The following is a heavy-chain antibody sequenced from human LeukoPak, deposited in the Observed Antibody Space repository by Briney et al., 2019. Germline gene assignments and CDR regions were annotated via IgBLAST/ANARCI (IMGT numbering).Heavy chain of an antibody. CDR1: GFIFTDYW. Sequence: PGGSLRLSCAASGFIFTDYWMHWVRQAPGKELVWVARIRGDGRATTYADSVKGRFTISRDNSKNTLYLQMNSLRAEDTAVYYCAKDLEAARSPLDYWGQGTLVTVSS. D-gene: IGHD6-6*01. CDR2: IRGDGRAT. CDR3: AKDLEAARSPLDY. V-gene: IGHV3-74*01. J-gene: IGHJ4*02.